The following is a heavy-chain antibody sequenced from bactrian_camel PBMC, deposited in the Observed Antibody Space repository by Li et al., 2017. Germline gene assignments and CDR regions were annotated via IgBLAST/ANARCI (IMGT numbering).Heavy chain of an antibody. CDR2: ITYDGELT. D-gene: IGHD6*01. Sequence: VQLVEPGGGLVQLGGSLRLSCVASGFAFSLYDMSWVRQAPGKGLEWVSAITYDGELTDYADSVKGRFTISQDSARNTVYLQMNNLQPEDTATYYCAEGRGSRGEHCYSLNYWGQGTQVTVS. V-gene: IGHV3S40*01. CDR1: GFAFSLYD. CDR3: AEGRGSRGEHCYSLNY. J-gene: IGHJ4*01.